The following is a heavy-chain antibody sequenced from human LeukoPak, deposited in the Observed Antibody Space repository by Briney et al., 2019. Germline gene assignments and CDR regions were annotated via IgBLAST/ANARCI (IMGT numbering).Heavy chain of an antibody. CDR3: ARDSTGATREGYFDY. J-gene: IGHJ4*02. V-gene: IGHV4-4*07. CDR2: IYTSGST. D-gene: IGHD1-26*01. Sequence: PSETLSLTCTVSGGSISSYYWSWVRQPAGKGLEWIGRIYTSGSTNYNPSLKSRVTMSVDTSKNQFSLKLSSVTAADTAVYYCARDSTGATREGYFDYWGQGTLVTVSS. CDR1: GGSISSYY.